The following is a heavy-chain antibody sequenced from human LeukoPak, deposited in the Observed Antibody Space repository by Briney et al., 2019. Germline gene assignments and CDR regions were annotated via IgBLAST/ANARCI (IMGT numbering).Heavy chain of an antibody. Sequence: KAGGSLRLSCAASGFTFSSYSMNWVRQAPGKGLEWVSSISSSSSYIYYADSVKGRFTISRDNAKNSLYLQMNSLRAEDTAVYYCATYDSSGYYYFDYWGQGTLVTVSS. CDR2: ISSSSSYI. CDR1: GFTFSSYS. J-gene: IGHJ4*02. V-gene: IGHV3-21*01. CDR3: ATYDSSGYYYFDY. D-gene: IGHD3-22*01.